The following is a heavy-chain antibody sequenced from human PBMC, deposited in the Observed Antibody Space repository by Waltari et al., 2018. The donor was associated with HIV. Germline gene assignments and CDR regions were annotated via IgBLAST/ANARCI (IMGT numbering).Heavy chain of an antibody. D-gene: IGHD6-6*01. V-gene: IGHV3-33*01. CDR3: ARGYSSSRWIPLYH. J-gene: IGHJ1*01. CDR2: FWSDGVEI. Sequence: QVQLVESGGGVVMPGTSLTLSCAVSGFVFSIVAIHWVRQSPAKGLEWLAVFWSDGVEISYADSVKGRFTISKDSSQKTLYLHLTSLRAEDTALYYCARGYSSSRWIPLYHWGRGTLVTVSS. CDR1: GFVFSIVA.